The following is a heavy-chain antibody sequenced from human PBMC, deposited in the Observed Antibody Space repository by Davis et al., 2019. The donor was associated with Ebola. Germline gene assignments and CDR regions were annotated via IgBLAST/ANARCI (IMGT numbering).Heavy chain of an antibody. D-gene: IGHD4-17*01. CDR2: ISSDGGIT. CDR1: GFTFSTAW. V-gene: IGHV3-74*01. J-gene: IGHJ4*02. CDR3: VRTTYGAPEY. Sequence: GESLKISCAASGFTFSTAWMSWVRQAPGKGLVYVSRISSDGGITSYADSVKGRFTISRDNAKSTLYLQMNSLTAEDTAVYYCVRTTYGAPEYWGQGTLVTVSS.